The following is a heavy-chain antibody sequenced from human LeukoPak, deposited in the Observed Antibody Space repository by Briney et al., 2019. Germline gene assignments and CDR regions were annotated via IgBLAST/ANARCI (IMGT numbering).Heavy chain of an antibody. J-gene: IGHJ3*02. CDR2: IYYSGST. V-gene: IGHV4-61*08. D-gene: IGHD4-17*01. Sequence: SETLSLTCAVSGGSISSGGYYWSWIRQPPGKGLEWIGYIYYSGSTNYNPSLKSRVTISVDTSKNQFSLKLSSVTAADTAVYYCASHMTTAAFDIWGQGTMVTVSS. CDR1: GGSISSGGYY. CDR3: ASHMTTAAFDI.